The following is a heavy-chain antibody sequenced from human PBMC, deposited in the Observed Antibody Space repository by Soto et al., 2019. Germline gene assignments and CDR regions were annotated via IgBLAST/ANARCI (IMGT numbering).Heavy chain of an antibody. D-gene: IGHD3-10*01. J-gene: IGHJ4*02. V-gene: IGHV4-34*01. CDR3: ARAMVRGVPIPP. CDR1: GGSFSGYY. CDR2: INHSGST. Sequence: QVQLQQWGAGLLKPSETLSLTCAVYGGSFSGYYWSWIRQPPGKGLEWIGEINHSGSTNYNPSLKSRVTISVDTSKNQFSLKLSSVTAADTAVYYCARAMVRGVPIPPWGQGTLVTVSS.